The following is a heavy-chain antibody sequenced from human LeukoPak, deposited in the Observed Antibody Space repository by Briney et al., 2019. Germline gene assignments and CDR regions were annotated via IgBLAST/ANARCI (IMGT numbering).Heavy chain of an antibody. CDR3: AREGCTGGTCYSPPY. CDR1: GYTFSDYY. D-gene: IGHD2-15*01. CDR2: INPNNGRT. Sequence: ASVKVSCKASGYTFSDYYIHWVRQAPGQGLEWMGRINPNNGRTDYAQKFQDRVTMTRDTSISTAYMELSRLRSDDKAVYYCAREGCTGGTCYSPPYWGQGTLVTVSS. V-gene: IGHV1-2*02. J-gene: IGHJ4*02.